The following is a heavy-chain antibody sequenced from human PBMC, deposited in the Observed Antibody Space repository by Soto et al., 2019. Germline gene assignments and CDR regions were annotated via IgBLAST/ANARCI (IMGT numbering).Heavy chain of an antibody. CDR1: GYTLTELS. Sequence: ASVKVSCKVSGYTLTELSMHWVRQAPGKGLEWMGGFDPEDGETIYAQKFQGRVTMTEDTSTDTAYMELGSLRSEDTAVYYCATTFESSSWYLAYWGQGTLVTVSS. D-gene: IGHD6-13*01. V-gene: IGHV1-24*01. J-gene: IGHJ4*02. CDR2: FDPEDGET. CDR3: ATTFESSSWYLAY.